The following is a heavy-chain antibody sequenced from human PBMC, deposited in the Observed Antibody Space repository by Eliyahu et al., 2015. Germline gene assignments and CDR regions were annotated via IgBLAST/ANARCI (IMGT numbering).Heavy chain of an antibody. CDR1: GFTFSNYX. CDR2: IKQDGSET. V-gene: IGHV3-7*01. Sequence: DVQLVESGGDLVXPGGSXXLXCXXSGFTFSNYXMNWVRQAPGKGLEWVANIKQDGSETNYVESVRGRYTISRDNANNSLHLQMTSLRAEDTALYYCVRANWNLGPSMRHWGQGTLVTVSS. J-gene: IGHJ4*02. D-gene: IGHD1-7*01. CDR3: VRANWNLGPSMRH.